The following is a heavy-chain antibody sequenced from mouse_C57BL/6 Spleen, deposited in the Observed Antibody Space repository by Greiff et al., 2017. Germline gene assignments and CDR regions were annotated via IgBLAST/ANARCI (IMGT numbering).Heavy chain of an antibody. J-gene: IGHJ1*03. CDR3: ARNYGSSYNWYFDV. CDR1: GFNIKNTY. D-gene: IGHD1-1*01. V-gene: IGHV14-3*01. CDR2: IDPATGNT. Sequence: EVQLQQSVAELVRPGASVKLSCTASGFNIKNTYMHWVNQRPEQGLGWIGRIDPATGNTKYAPKFQGKATITSDTSSHTAYLQLRSLTSEDTAISYCARNYGSSYNWYFDVWGTGTTVTVSS.